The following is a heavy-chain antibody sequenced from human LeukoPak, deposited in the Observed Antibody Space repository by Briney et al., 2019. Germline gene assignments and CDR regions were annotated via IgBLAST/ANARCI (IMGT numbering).Heavy chain of an antibody. D-gene: IGHD7-27*01. J-gene: IGHJ4*02. CDR2: IGGSGGDI. CDR3: AIDPNWGIHY. CDR1: GFTFSTYT. Sequence: GGSLRLSCAASGFTFSTYTMYWVRQPPGKGLEWVSIIGGSGGDIHYADSVKGRFTISRDNSKNTPYLQMNSLRVEDTAIYYCAIDPNWGIHYWGQGVLVTVSS. V-gene: IGHV3-23*01.